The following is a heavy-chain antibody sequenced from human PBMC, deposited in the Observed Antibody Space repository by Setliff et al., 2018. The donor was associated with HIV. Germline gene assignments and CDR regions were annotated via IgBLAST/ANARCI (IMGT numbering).Heavy chain of an antibody. CDR2: IRYDGSNQ. D-gene: IGHD3-16*01. V-gene: IGHV3-30*02. J-gene: IGHJ4*02. CDR3: AKDKSYHDYIWGSSVLAY. Sequence: PGVSLRLSCAASGFTFSTYGMQWVRQAPGKGLEWVAFIRYDGSNQYYADSVKGRFTISRDNSKNPLFLQMNSLRPEDTAIYYCAKDKSYHDYIWGSSVLAYWGQGTLVTVSS. CDR1: GFTFSTYG.